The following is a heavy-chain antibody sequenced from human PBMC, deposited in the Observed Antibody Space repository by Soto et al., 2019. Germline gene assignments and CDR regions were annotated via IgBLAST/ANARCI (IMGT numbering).Heavy chain of an antibody. J-gene: IGHJ3*02. CDR3: AKRLVEYPGLWFGEEVYAYDI. D-gene: IGHD3-10*01. V-gene: IGHV3-23*01. CDR1: GFTFSSYA. Sequence: GGSLRLSCAASGFTFSSYAMSWVRQAPGKGLEWVSAISGSGGSTYYADSVKGRFTISRDNSKNTLYLQMNSLRAEDTAVYYCAKRLVEYPGLWFGEEVYAYDIPGQGTLVTGSS. CDR2: ISGSGGST.